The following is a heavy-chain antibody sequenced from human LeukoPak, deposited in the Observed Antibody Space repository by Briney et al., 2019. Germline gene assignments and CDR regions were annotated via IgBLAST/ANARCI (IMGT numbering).Heavy chain of an antibody. D-gene: IGHD5-12*01. Sequence: GGSLRLSCAAPGFTFSNYWMHWVRQGPGKGLVWVSRINSDGSNTAYADSVKGRFTISRDNAKNTLSLQMNSLRAEDTAVYYCARGYAGGYFDLWGRGTLVTVSS. CDR1: GFTFSNYW. J-gene: IGHJ2*01. CDR2: INSDGSNT. CDR3: ARGYAGGYFDL. V-gene: IGHV3-74*01.